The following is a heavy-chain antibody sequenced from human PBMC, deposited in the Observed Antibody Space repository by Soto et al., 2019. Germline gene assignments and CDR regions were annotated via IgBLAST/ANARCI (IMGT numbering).Heavy chain of an antibody. V-gene: IGHV4-59*01. D-gene: IGHD6-19*01. J-gene: IGHJ5*02. Sequence: SETLSLTCTVSGGSISRYYWSWIRQPPGKGLEWIGYIYYSGSTNYNPSLKSRVTISVDTSKNQSSLKLSSVPAAATAVYYCARALEMAETYPLNNWLGPWGEGTLVTVAS. CDR1: GGSISRYY. CDR2: IYYSGST. CDR3: ARALEMAETYPLNNWLGP.